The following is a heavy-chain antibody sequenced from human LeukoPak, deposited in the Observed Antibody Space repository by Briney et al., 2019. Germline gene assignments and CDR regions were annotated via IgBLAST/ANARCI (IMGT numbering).Heavy chain of an antibody. CDR2: IYYSGSP. V-gene: IGHV4-39*01. J-gene: IGHJ5*02. D-gene: IGHD3-22*01. Sequence: KPSETLSLTCTVSGGSISSSSYYWGWIRQPPGKGLEWIGSIYYSGSPYYNPSLKSRVTISVDTSKNQFSLKLRSVTAADTAVYFCATGDHYDSRGYYPFGFDPWGQGTLVTVSS. CDR3: ATGDHYDSRGYYPFGFDP. CDR1: GGSISSSSYY.